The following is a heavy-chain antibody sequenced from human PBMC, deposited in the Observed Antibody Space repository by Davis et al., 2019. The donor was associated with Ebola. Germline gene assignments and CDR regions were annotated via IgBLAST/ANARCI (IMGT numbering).Heavy chain of an antibody. CDR1: GFTFSSYE. J-gene: IGHJ4*02. D-gene: IGHD3-10*01. CDR3: AGYGEIFDY. Sequence: PGGSLRLSCAASGFTFSSYEMNWVRQAPGKELEWVSYISSSGSTIYYADSVKGRFTISRDNAKNSLYLQMNSLRAEDTAVYYCAGYGEIFDYWGQGTLVTVSS. V-gene: IGHV3-48*03. CDR2: ISSSGSTI.